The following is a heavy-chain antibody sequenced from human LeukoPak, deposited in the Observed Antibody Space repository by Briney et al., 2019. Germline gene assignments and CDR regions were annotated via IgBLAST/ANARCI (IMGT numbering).Heavy chain of an antibody. V-gene: IGHV3-74*01. D-gene: IGHD3-22*01. Sequence: PGGSLRLSCAASGFTFSSDWMSWVRQAPGKGLVWVSRINSDGSSTSYADSVKGRFTISRDNAKNTLYLQMNSLRAENTAVYYCARDYYDSSVDDAFDIWGQGTMVTVSS. J-gene: IGHJ3*02. CDR1: GFTFSSDW. CDR2: INSDGSST. CDR3: ARDYYDSSVDDAFDI.